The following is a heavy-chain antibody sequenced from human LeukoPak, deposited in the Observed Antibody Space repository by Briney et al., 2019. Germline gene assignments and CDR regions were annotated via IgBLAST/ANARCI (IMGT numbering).Heavy chain of an antibody. CDR2: IYYSGST. J-gene: IGHJ4*02. V-gene: IGHV4-59*01. Sequence: TSETLSLTCTVSGGSISSYYWSWIRQPPGKGLEWIGYIYYSGSTNYNPSLKSRVTISVDTSKNQSSLKLSSVTAADTAVYYCASLYYDRDYWGQGTLVTVSS. CDR1: GGSISSYY. D-gene: IGHD3-22*01. CDR3: ASLYYDRDY.